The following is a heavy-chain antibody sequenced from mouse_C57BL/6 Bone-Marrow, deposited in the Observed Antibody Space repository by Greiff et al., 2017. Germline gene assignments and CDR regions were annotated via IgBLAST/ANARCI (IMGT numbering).Heavy chain of an antibody. Sequence: QVQLQQSGPGLVQPSQSLSITCTVSGFSLTSYGVHWVRQSPGKGLEWLGVILGGGSTDYNAAFMSRLSITQDNSKSQVFFKMNSLQADDAAIYCCAPGDTGAMDYWGQGTSVTVSS. V-gene: IGHV2-5*01. D-gene: IGHD3-3*01. CDR3: APGDTGAMDY. CDR1: GFSLTSYG. J-gene: IGHJ4*01. CDR2: ILGGGST.